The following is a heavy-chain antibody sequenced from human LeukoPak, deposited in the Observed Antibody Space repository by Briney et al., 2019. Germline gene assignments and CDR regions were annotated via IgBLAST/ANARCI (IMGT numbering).Heavy chain of an antibody. D-gene: IGHD2-2*01. CDR1: GGTFSSYE. V-gene: IGHV1-69*06. CDR2: IIPMFGTA. J-gene: IGHJ4*02. CDR3: ASETTDIVVVPATLRNYYFDY. Sequence: GASVKVSCKASGGTFSSYEISWVRQAPGQGLEWMGGIIPMFGTAKYAQKFQGRVTITADKSTSTAYMELSSLRSEDTAVYYCASETTDIVVVPATLRNYYFDYWGQGTLVTVSS.